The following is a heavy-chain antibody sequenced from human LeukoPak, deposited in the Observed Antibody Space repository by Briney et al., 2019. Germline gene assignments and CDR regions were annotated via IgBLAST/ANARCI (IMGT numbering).Heavy chain of an antibody. J-gene: IGHJ4*02. CDR2: IYDSGST. D-gene: IGHD4-17*01. Sequence: GSLRLSCAASGFTFSSYAMSWVRQAPGKGLEWIGSIYDSGSTYYNPSLKSRVTISVDTSKNQFSLKLSSVTAADTAVYYCAGGRFGDYDYWGQGTLVTVSS. V-gene: IGHV4-38-2*01. CDR3: AGGRFGDYDY. CDR1: GFTFSSYA.